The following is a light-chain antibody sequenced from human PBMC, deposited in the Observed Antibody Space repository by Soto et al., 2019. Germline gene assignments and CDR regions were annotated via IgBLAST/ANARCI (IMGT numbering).Light chain of an antibody. J-gene: IGKJ1*01. CDR1: QSVSSN. CDR3: QQYNNWPWT. Sequence: EIVMTQSPATLSVSPGERATLSCRASQSVSSNLAWYQQKPGQAPRLLIYGAFTRATGIPARFSGSGSGTEFTLTISSLRSEDFAVYYCQQYNNWPWTFGQGTKVEIK. V-gene: IGKV3-15*01. CDR2: GAF.